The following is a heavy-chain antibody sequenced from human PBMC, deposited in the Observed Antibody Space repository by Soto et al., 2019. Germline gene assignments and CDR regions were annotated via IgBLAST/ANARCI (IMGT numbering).Heavy chain of an antibody. CDR1: GFIFNTYS. J-gene: IGHJ4*02. CDR3: ARTLSWRRGPFDS. V-gene: IGHV3-48*02. CDR2: ISGSSQTI. D-gene: IGHD2-15*01. Sequence: LRLSCAASGFIFNTYSMNWVRQAPGKGLEWVSYISGSSQTIFYADSVRGRFTISRDNANNSTYLQMVSLRDEDTAVYYCARTLSWRRGPFDSWGQGTLVTVSS.